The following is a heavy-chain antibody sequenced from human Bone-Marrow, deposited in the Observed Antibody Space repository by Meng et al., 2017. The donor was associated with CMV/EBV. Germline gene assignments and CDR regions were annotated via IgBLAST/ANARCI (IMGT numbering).Heavy chain of an antibody. Sequence: QLQLVQSGAEVKKPGASVRVSCKSSGYTFTTYYMHWVRQAPGQGLEWMGGIIPIFGTANYAQKFQGRVTITADESTSTAYMELSSLRSEDTAVYYCAREFLTYYGSGSYYIGTFDYWGQGTLVTVSS. CDR3: AREFLTYYGSGSYYIGTFDY. CDR2: IIPIFGTA. V-gene: IGHV1-69*01. D-gene: IGHD3-10*01. J-gene: IGHJ4*02. CDR1: GYTFTTYY.